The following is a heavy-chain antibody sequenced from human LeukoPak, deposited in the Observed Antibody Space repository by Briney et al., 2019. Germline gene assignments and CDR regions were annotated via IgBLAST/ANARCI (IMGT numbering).Heavy chain of an antibody. D-gene: IGHD3-3*01. J-gene: IGHJ3*02. CDR3: ARADYDFWSGPHAFDI. V-gene: IGHV4-61*02. CDR1: GGSISSGSYY. CDR2: IYTSGST. Sequence: PSQTLSLTCTVSGGSISSGSYYWSWIRQPAGKGLEWIGRIYTSGSTNYNPSLKSRVTISVDTSKNQFSLKLSSVTAADTAVYYCARADYDFWSGPHAFDIWGQGTMVTVSS.